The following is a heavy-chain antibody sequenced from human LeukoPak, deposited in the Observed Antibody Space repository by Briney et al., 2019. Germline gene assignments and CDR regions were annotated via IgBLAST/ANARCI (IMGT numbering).Heavy chain of an antibody. V-gene: IGHV3-30*18. Sequence: GGSLRLSCAASGFTFSSYGMHWVRQAPGKGLEWVAVILYDGSNKYYADSVKGRFTISRDNSKNTLYLQMNSLRAEDTAVYYCAKDHRAYCGGDCVDFDYWGQGTLVTVSS. D-gene: IGHD2-21*02. CDR1: GFTFSSYG. CDR2: ILYDGSNK. J-gene: IGHJ4*02. CDR3: AKDHRAYCGGDCVDFDY.